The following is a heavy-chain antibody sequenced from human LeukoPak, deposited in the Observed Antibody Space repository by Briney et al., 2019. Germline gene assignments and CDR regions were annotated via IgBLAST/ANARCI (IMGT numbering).Heavy chain of an antibody. CDR1: GFTFSSYA. CDR2: ISGSGDST. CDR3: ARGTGYYDSSGPLGY. J-gene: IGHJ4*02. D-gene: IGHD3-22*01. V-gene: IGHV3-23*01. Sequence: GGSLRLSCAASGFTFSSYAMNYVRQAPGKGLEWVSAISGSGDSTYYADSVKGRFTISRDNAKNSLYLQMNSLRAEDTAVYYCARGTGYYDSSGPLGYWGQGTLVTVSS.